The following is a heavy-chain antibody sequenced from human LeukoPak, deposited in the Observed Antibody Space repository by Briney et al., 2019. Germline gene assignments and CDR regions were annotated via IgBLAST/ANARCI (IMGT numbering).Heavy chain of an antibody. V-gene: IGHV1-18*01. J-gene: IGHJ5*02. CDR1: GYTFTSYG. CDR2: ISAYNGNT. CDR3: ARESSQGYCSGGSCPNWFDP. D-gene: IGHD2-15*01. Sequence: GASVKVSCKASGYTFTSYGISWVRQAPGQGVEWMGWISAYNGNTNYAQKLQGRVTMTTDTSTSTAYMELRSLRSDDTAVYCCARESSQGYCSGGSCPNWFDPWGQGTLVTVSS.